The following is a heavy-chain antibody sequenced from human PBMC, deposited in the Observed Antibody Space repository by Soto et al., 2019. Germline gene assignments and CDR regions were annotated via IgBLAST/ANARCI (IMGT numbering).Heavy chain of an antibody. J-gene: IGHJ3*02. D-gene: IGHD3-22*01. CDR2: IYYSGST. V-gene: IGHV4-31*03. Sequence: SETLSLTCTVSGGSISRGGYYWSWILQHPGKGLEWIGYIYYSGSTYYNPSLKSRVTISVDTSKNQFSLKLSSVTAADTAVYYCARYYYDSSGYYGPVAFYIWGQGTMVTVSS. CDR3: ARYYYDSSGYYGPVAFYI. CDR1: GGSISRGGYY.